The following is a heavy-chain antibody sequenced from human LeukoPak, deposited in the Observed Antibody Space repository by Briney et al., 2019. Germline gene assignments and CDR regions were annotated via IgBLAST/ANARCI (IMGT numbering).Heavy chain of an antibody. Sequence: GGSLRLSCAASGLTFSSYGMHWVRQAPDKGLEWVAFIRYDGKNKYYADSVKGRFTISRDNSKNTLYLQMNSLRPEDTAVYYCAKGGKYDILTGYPRSRLLGDYWGQGTLVTVSS. V-gene: IGHV3-30*02. J-gene: IGHJ4*02. CDR1: GLTFSSYG. CDR3: AKGGKYDILTGYPRSRLLGDY. D-gene: IGHD3-9*01. CDR2: IRYDGKNK.